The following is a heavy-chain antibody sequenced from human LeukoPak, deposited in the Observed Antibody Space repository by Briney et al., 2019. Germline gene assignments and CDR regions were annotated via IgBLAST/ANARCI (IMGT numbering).Heavy chain of an antibody. D-gene: IGHD6-13*01. Sequence: PGGSLRLSCAASGFTFSIYVMSWVRQAPGKGLEWVSSISHSGDKTYYADSVKGRITISRDNSKNTLYLQMNSLRAEDTAVYYCARLDSSSWYYIFDYWGQGTLVTVSS. CDR3: ARLDSSSWYYIFDY. CDR1: GFTFSIYV. J-gene: IGHJ4*02. CDR2: ISHSGDKT. V-gene: IGHV3-23*01.